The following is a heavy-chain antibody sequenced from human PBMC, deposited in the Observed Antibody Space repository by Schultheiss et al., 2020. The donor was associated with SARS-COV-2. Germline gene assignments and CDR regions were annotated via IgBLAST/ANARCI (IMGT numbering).Heavy chain of an antibody. CDR2: IYHSGST. Sequence: SETLSLTCAVYGGSFSGYYWSWIRQPPGKGLEWIGYIYHSGSTDYNPSLKSRVTISVDTSKNQFSLKLSSVTAADTAVYYCARDIVHEGSGRSDYWGQGTLVTVSS. J-gene: IGHJ4*02. D-gene: IGHD3-10*01. CDR1: GGSFSGYY. V-gene: IGHV4-59*01. CDR3: ARDIVHEGSGRSDY.